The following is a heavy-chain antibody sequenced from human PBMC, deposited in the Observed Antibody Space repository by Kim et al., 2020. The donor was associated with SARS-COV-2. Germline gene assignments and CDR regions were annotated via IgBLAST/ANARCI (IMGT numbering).Heavy chain of an antibody. CDR1: GGSISSGGYY. D-gene: IGHD5-18*01. V-gene: IGHV4-31*03. CDR3: ARLYTAMDYYFDY. Sequence: SETLSLTCTVSGGSISSGGYYWSWIRQHPGKGLERIGYIYYSGSTYYNPSLKSRVTISVDTSKNQFSLKLSSVTAADTAVYYCARLYTAMDYYFDYWGQGTLVTVSS. CDR2: IYYSGST. J-gene: IGHJ4*02.